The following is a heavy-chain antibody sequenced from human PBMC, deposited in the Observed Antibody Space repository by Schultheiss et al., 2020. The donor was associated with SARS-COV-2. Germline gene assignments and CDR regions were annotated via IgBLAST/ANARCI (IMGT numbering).Heavy chain of an antibody. D-gene: IGHD1-26*01. Sequence: GESLKISCAGSGFTFSNAWMSWVRQAPGKGLEWVGRIKSKTDGGTTDYAAPVKGRFTISRDDSKNTLYLQMNSLKTEDTAVYYCTRAWELLSWGQGTLVTVSS. CDR3: TRAWELLS. J-gene: IGHJ4*02. V-gene: IGHV3-15*01. CDR2: IKSKTDGGTT. CDR1: GFTFSNAW.